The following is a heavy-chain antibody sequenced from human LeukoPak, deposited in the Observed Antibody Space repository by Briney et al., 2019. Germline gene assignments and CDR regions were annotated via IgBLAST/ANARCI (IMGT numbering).Heavy chain of an antibody. Sequence: ASVKVSCKASGYTFTGYYMHWVRQAPGQGLEWLGRIGPNSGGTNYAQKFQGRVTMTRHTSISTAYMELSRLRSDDTAVYYCAREVGAYCSSTSCSFEKYNWFDPWGQGTLVTVSS. D-gene: IGHD2-2*01. J-gene: IGHJ5*02. CDR1: GYTFTGYY. V-gene: IGHV1-2*06. CDR2: IGPNSGGT. CDR3: AREVGAYCSSTSCSFEKYNWFDP.